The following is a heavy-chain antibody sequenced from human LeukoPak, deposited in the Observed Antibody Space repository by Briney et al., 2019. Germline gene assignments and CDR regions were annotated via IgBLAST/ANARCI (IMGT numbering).Heavy chain of an antibody. CDR2: IYYSGST. CDR1: GGSISSYY. V-gene: IGHV4-59*01. Sequence: SETLSLTCTVSGGSISSYYWSWIRQPPGKGLEWIGYIYYSGSTNYNPSLKSRVTISVDTSKNQFSLKLSSVTAADTAVYYCARDSWALSADCWGQGSLVTVSS. J-gene: IGHJ4*02. CDR3: ARDSWALSADC. D-gene: IGHD3-3*02.